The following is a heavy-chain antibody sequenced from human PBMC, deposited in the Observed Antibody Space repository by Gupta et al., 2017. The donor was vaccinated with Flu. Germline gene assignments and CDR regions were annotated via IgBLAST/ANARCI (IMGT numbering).Heavy chain of an antibody. D-gene: IGHD6-13*01. CDR3: AREWRSSWRSFYYGMDV. Sequence: QVQLVESGGGLVKPGGSLRLSCAASGFTFSDYYMSWIRQAPGKGLEWVTYISSSSSYTNYADSVKGRFTISRDNAKNSLYLQMNSLRAEDTAVYYCAREWRSSWRSFYYGMDVWGQGTTVTVSS. V-gene: IGHV3-11*05. CDR1: GFTFSDYY. CDR2: ISSSSSYT. J-gene: IGHJ6*02.